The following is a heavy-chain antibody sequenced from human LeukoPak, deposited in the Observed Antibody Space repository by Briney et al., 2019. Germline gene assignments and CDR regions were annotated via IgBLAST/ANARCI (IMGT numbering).Heavy chain of an antibody. Sequence: KSSETLSLTCTVSGYSISSGYYWGWIRQPPGKGLEWIGSIYHSGSTYYNPSLKSRVTISVDTSKNQFSLKLSSVTAADTAVYYCARHDDSSGREFDYWGQGTLVTVSS. V-gene: IGHV4-38-2*02. CDR2: IYHSGST. J-gene: IGHJ4*02. D-gene: IGHD3-22*01. CDR3: ARHDDSSGREFDY. CDR1: GYSISSGYY.